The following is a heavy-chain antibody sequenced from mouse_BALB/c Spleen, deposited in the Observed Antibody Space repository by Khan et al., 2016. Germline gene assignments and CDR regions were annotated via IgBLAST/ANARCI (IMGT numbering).Heavy chain of an antibody. Sequence: QVQLQQSGAELVKPGASVKLSCKASGYTFTSYYMYWVKQRPGQGLEWIGGINPSNGGTNFNEKFKSKATLTVDKSSSTAYMQLSSLTSEDSAVYYCTRGNFYFDYWGQGTTLTVSS. D-gene: IGHD2-1*01. J-gene: IGHJ2*01. CDR2: INPSNGGT. V-gene: IGHV1S81*02. CDR3: TRGNFYFDY. CDR1: GYTFTSYY.